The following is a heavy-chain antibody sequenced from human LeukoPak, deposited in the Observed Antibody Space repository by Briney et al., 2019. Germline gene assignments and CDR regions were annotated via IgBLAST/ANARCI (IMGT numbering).Heavy chain of an antibody. CDR3: AKDRNSFGSGGSGY. J-gene: IGHJ4*02. Sequence: GGSLRLSCAASGFTFSSYSMNWVRQAPGKGLEWVSTISDSRGDTNYAASVKGRFTISRDNYKNTLYLQMSSLRVDDTAVYYCAKDRNSFGSGGSGYWGQGTLVTVSS. D-gene: IGHD3-10*01. CDR1: GFTFSSYS. CDR2: ISDSRGDT. V-gene: IGHV3-23*01.